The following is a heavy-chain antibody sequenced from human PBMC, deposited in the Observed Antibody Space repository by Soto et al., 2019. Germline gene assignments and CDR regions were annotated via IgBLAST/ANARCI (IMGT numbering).Heavy chain of an antibody. CDR1: GYTFTSYD. CDR3: ARGGLVPAAIGDY. D-gene: IGHD2-2*02. V-gene: IGHV1-8*01. CDR2: MNPNSGNT. Sequence: ASVKVSCKASGYTFTSYDINWVRQATGQGLEWMGWMNPNSGNTGYEQKFQGRVTMTRNTSISTAYLELSSLRSEDTAVYYCARGGLVPAAIGDYWGQGTLVTVSS. J-gene: IGHJ4*02.